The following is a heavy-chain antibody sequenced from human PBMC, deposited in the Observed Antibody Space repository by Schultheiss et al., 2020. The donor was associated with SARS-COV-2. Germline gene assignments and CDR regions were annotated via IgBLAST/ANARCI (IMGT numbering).Heavy chain of an antibody. J-gene: IGHJ6*03. V-gene: IGHV4-59*01. CDR2: IYYSGST. CDR1: GGSISSYY. Sequence: SETLSLTCTVSGGSISSYYWSWIRQPPGKGLEWIGYIYYSGSTNYNPSLKSRVTISVDTSKNQFSLKLSSVTAADTAVYYCARSTYYDFWSGYYYPNYYYYYMDVWGKGTTVTVSS. CDR3: ARSTYYDFWSGYYYPNYYYYYMDV. D-gene: IGHD3-3*01.